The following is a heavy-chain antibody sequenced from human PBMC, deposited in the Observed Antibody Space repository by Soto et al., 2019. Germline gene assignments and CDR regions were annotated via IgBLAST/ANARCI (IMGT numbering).Heavy chain of an antibody. D-gene: IGHD3-10*02. CDR2: IYQSGST. CDR3: ARSLISMLPEVD. J-gene: IGHJ4*02. Sequence: PSEALSLTCPLAGGSISTGGYGWCWILQPPGKRLEWIGYIYQSGSTYYNPSLKSRVTISVDTSKSQFSLELSSVPAADTAVYYCARSLISMLPEVDWGQGTLVTV. CDR1: GGSISTGGYG. V-gene: IGHV4-30-2*01.